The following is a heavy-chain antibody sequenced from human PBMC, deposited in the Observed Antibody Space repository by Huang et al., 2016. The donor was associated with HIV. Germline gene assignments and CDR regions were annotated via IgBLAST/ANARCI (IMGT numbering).Heavy chain of an antibody. D-gene: IGHD4-17*01. Sequence: VESGGDSVQSGGSLRLSCRGSGFIFNDFALNWFRQSQRKGLEWRGVVRSNACGGASKSAPSVKDRFSVSRDEAKHVAFLQMENLQVDDTAVYYCSPTGDDYFYHYMDVWGNGTTV. CDR2: VRSNACGGAS. CDR3: SPTGDDYFYHYMDV. CDR1: GFIFNDFA. J-gene: IGHJ6*03. V-gene: IGHV3-49*03.